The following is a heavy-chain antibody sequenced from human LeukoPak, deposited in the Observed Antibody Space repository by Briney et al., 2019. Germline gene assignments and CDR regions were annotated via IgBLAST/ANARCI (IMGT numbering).Heavy chain of an antibody. Sequence: PGGSLRLSCAASGVTFSSSWMSWVRQAPGKGLEWVGFIRSKAYGGTTEYAASVKGRFTISRDDSKSIAYLQMNSLKTEDTAVYYCTRTLVQMYSGSPPYYFDYWGQGTLVTVSS. D-gene: IGHD1-26*01. V-gene: IGHV3-49*04. CDR1: GVTFSSSW. CDR3: TRTLVQMYSGSPPYYFDY. CDR2: IRSKAYGGTT. J-gene: IGHJ4*02.